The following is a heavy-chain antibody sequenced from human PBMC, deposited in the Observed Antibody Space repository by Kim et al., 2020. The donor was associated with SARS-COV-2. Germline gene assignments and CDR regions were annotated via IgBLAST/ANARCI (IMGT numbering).Heavy chain of an antibody. CDR2: ISGSGGST. CDR3: ATSSLHYYDSSGPWDY. CDR1: GFTFSSYA. D-gene: IGHD3-22*01. V-gene: IGHV3-23*01. Sequence: GGSLRLSCAASGFTFSSYAMSWVRQAPGKGLEWVSAISGSGGSTYYADSVKGRFTISRDNSKNTLYLQMNSLRAEDTAVYYCATSSLHYYDSSGPWDYWGQGTLVTVSS. J-gene: IGHJ4*02.